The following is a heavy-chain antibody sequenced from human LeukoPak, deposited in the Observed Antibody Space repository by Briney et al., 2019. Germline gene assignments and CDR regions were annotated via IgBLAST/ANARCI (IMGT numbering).Heavy chain of an antibody. CDR1: GFTFSTYS. J-gene: IGHJ4*02. Sequence: GGSLRLSCAASGFTFSTYSMNWVRQAPGKGLEWVSSISSSSSYIYYADSVKGRFTISRDNAKNSLYLQMNSLRAEDTAVYYCALYCSSTSCSWGQGTLVTVSS. CDR2: ISSSSSYI. CDR3: ALYCSSTSCS. D-gene: IGHD2-2*01. V-gene: IGHV3-21*01.